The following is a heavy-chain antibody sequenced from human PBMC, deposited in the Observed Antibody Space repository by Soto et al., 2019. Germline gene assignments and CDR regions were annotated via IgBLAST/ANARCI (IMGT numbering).Heavy chain of an antibody. D-gene: IGHD2-15*01. CDR1: GGSFSGYY. CDR2: INHSGST. V-gene: IGHV4-34*01. J-gene: IGHJ5*02. CDR3: AGGGVVVAATGLHWFDP. Sequence: SETLSLTCAVYGGSFSGYYWSWIRQPPGKGLEWIGEINHSGSTNYNPSLKSRVTISVDTSKNQFSLKLSSVTAADTAVYYCAGGGVVVAATGLHWFDPWGQGTLVTVSS.